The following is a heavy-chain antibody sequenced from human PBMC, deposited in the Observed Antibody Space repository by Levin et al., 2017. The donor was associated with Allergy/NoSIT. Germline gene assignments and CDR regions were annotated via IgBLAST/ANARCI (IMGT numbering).Heavy chain of an antibody. CDR3: TTDSSGFDYYFDY. CDR2: IKSKTDGGTT. CDR1: GFTFSNAW. J-gene: IGHJ4*02. V-gene: IGHV3-15*01. D-gene: IGHD3-22*01. Sequence: GESLKISCAASGFTFSNAWMSWVRQAPGKGLEWVGRIKSKTDGGTTDYAAPVKGRFTISRDDSKNTLYLQMNSLKTEDTAVYYCTTDSSGFDYYFDYWGQGTLVTVSS.